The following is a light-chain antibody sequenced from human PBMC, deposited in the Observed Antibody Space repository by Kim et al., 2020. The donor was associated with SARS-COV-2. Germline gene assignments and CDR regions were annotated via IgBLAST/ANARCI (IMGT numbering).Light chain of an antibody. J-gene: IGKJ2*01. V-gene: IGKV3-15*01. CDR2: AAS. Sequence: VSPEDRVTLSCRASQNINYYVAWYQQTPGQAPRRLIHAASTRATGIPPRFSGSGSGTEFTLTISSLQSEDFAVYYCQQYHNWPPYTVGQGTKLEI. CDR3: QQYHNWPPYT. CDR1: QNINYY.